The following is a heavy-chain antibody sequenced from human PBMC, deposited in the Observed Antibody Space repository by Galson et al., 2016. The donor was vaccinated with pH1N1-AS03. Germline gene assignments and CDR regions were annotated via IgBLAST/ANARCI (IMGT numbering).Heavy chain of an antibody. V-gene: IGHV1-69*02. D-gene: IGHD5-24*01. CDR1: GGTLSSYT. CDR3: ARVSGEDGRGGYKGASAMDA. J-gene: IGHJ6*02. CDR2: ISPMVGLA. Sequence: SVKVSCKASGGTLSSYTINWVRQAPGQGLEWMGRISPMVGLADCAQKLQDRVTIIADKSTSTVYMELGSLRSEDTAVYYCARVSGEDGRGGYKGASAMDAWGQGTTVTVSS.